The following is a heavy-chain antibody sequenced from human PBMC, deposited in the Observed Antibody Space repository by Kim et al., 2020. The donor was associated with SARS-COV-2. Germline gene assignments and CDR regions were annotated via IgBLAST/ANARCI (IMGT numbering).Heavy chain of an antibody. V-gene: IGHV3-23*01. Sequence: YARSEKWRFTISRDNSKNTLYLQRNGLRAEDTAVYYCAKETLWLGYFDYWGQGTLVTVSS. J-gene: IGHJ4*02. D-gene: IGHD6-19*01. CDR3: AKETLWLGYFDY.